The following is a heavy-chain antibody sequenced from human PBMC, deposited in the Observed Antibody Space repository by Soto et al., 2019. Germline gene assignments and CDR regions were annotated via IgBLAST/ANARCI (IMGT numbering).Heavy chain of an antibody. CDR3: AIASKLLFYCCGRDV. CDR2: IWYDGSNK. D-gene: IGHD1-26*01. CDR1: GFTFSSYG. Sequence: QVQLVESGGGVVQPGRSLRLSCAASGFTFSSYGMHWVRQAPGKGLEWVAVIWYDGSNKYYADSVKGRFTISRDNSKNTLYLQIISMRAEATAVYYCAIASKLLFYCCGRDVWGEGTTVTVSS. J-gene: IGHJ6*04. V-gene: IGHV3-33*01.